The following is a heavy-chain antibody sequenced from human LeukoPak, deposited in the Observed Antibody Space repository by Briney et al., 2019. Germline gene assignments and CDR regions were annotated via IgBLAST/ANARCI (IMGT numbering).Heavy chain of an antibody. CDR3: ARDILRIAAAVGTYYGMDV. Sequence: GASVKVSCKASGYTFTIYGISWVRQAPGQGLEWMGWISAYNGNTNYAQKLQGRVTMTTDTSTSTAYMELRSLRSDDTAVYYCARDILRIAAAVGTYYGMDVWGQGTTVTVSS. J-gene: IGHJ6*02. V-gene: IGHV1-18*01. D-gene: IGHD6-13*01. CDR2: ISAYNGNT. CDR1: GYTFTIYG.